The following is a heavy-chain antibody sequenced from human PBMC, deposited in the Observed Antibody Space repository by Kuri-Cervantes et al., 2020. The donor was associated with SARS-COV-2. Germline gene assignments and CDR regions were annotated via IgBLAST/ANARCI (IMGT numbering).Heavy chain of an antibody. CDR3: ARGRSPGY. CDR1: GGSISSYY. J-gene: IGHJ4*02. V-gene: IGHV4-59*01. Sequence: GALILSCTVSGGSISSYYWCWIRQPPGKGLEWIGYIYYSGSTNYNPSLKSRVTISVDTSKNPFSLKLSTVTAADTAVYYCARGRSPGYWGQGTLVTVSS. CDR2: IYYSGST.